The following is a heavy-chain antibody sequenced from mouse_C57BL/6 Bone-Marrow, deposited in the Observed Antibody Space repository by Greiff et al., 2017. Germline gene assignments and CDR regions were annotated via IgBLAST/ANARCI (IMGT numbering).Heavy chain of an antibody. CDR1: GYTFTDYY. CDR3: ARPLLRYPFYAMDY. CDR2: INPYNGGT. Sequence: EVKLQESGPVLVKPGASVKMSCKASGYTFTDYYMNWVKQSHGKSLEWIGVINPYNGGTSYNQKFKGKATLTVDKSASTAYMELNSLTSEDSAVYYCARPLLRYPFYAMDYWGQGTSVTVSS. D-gene: IGHD1-1*01. J-gene: IGHJ4*01. V-gene: IGHV1-19*01.